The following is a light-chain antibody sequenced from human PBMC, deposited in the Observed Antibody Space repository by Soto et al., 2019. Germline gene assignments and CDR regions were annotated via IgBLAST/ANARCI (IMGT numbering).Light chain of an antibody. Sequence: QSVLTQPASVPGSPGQSITISCTGTSSDVGNYKYVSWYQQHPGKAPKLMIYEVSNRPSGVSNRFSGSKSGNTASLTISGLQAEDETDYYCFSYTSSGTYVFGNGTKATVL. CDR1: SSDVGNYKY. J-gene: IGLJ1*01. CDR2: EVS. V-gene: IGLV2-14*01. CDR3: FSYTSSGTYV.